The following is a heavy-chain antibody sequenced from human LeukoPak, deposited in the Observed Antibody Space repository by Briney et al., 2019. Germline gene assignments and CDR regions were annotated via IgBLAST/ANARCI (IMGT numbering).Heavy chain of an antibody. CDR2: ISSNGHII. CDR3: AELGITMIGGV. D-gene: IGHD3-10*02. CDR1: GFIFSSYE. Sequence: GGSLRLSCAASGFIFSSYEMNWVRQTPGKGLEWVSYISSNGHIIYYADSVKGRFTISRDNAKNSLYLHMNSLRAEDTAVYYCAELGITMIGGVWGKGTTVTISS. J-gene: IGHJ6*04. V-gene: IGHV3-48*03.